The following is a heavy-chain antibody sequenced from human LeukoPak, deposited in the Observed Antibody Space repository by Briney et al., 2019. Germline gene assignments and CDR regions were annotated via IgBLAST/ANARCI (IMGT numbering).Heavy chain of an antibody. CDR2: ISAYNGNT. Sequence: ASVKVSCKASGYTFTSYGISWVRQAPGQGLEWMGWISAYNGNTNYAQKLQGRVTMTTDTSTSTAYMELRSLRSDDTAVYYCPRVALAAPSYYYVMDVWGQGTTVTFSS. J-gene: IGHJ6*02. V-gene: IGHV1-18*01. CDR3: PRVALAAPSYYYVMDV. CDR1: GYTFTSYG. D-gene: IGHD6-13*01.